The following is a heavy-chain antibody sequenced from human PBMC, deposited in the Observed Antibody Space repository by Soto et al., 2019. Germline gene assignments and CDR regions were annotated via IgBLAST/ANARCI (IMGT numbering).Heavy chain of an antibody. CDR2: SSATGTGT. J-gene: IGHJ4*02. V-gene: IGHV3-23*01. D-gene: IGHD3-10*01. Sequence: EVQLLESGGGLVQPGGSLRLSCAASGFTFSSYGMTWVRQAPGKGLEWVSFSSATGTGTYYADSVKGRFTISRDNSKNTLYLQMTSLRADDTSGYYCAKDRREGVNYGFYSDFWGQGALVIVSS. CDR1: GFTFSSYG. CDR3: AKDRREGVNYGFYSDF.